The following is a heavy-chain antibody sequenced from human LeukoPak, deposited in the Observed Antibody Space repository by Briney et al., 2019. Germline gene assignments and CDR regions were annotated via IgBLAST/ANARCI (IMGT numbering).Heavy chain of an antibody. J-gene: IGHJ4*02. CDR2: IYYGENT. D-gene: IGHD3-22*01. CDR1: GGSFSGYY. V-gene: IGHV4-34*01. Sequence: SETLSLTCAVYGGSFSGYYWGWIRQPPGKGLEWIGNIYYGENTYYNPSLKSRVTISIDTSKNQFYLKLSSLTAADTAVYYCARRDDSSGYHKIFDYWGPGTLVTVSS. CDR3: ARRDDSSGYHKIFDY.